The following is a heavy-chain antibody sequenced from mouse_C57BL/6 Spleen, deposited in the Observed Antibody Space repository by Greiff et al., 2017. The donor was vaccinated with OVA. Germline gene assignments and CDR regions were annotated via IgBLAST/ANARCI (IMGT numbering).Heavy chain of an antibody. CDR3: ARPSTVVATEDWYFDV. Sequence: DVMLVESGGGLVKPGGSLKLSCAASGFTFSDYGMHWVRQAPEKGLEWVAYISSGSSTIYYADTVKGRFTISRDNAKNTLFLQMTSLRSEDTAMYYCARPSTVVATEDWYFDVWGTGTTVTVSS. J-gene: IGHJ1*03. CDR1: GFTFSDYG. D-gene: IGHD1-1*01. CDR2: ISSGSSTI. V-gene: IGHV5-17*01.